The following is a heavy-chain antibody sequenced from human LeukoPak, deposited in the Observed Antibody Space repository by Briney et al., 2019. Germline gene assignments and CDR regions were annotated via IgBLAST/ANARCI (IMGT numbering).Heavy chain of an antibody. V-gene: IGHV4-61*02. CDR1: GGSISSGSYY. D-gene: IGHD3-9*01. J-gene: IGHJ4*02. CDR2: IYTSGST. Sequence: SETLSLTCTVSGGSISSGSYYWSWIRQPAGKGLEWIGRIYTSGSTNYNPSLKSRVTISVDTSKNQFSLKLSSVTAADTAVYYCASTVRYLDWLLSYWGQGTLVTVSS. CDR3: ASTVRYLDWLLSY.